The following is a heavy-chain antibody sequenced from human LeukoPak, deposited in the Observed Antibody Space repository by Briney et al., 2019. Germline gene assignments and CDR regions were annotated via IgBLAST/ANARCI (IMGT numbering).Heavy chain of an antibody. V-gene: IGHV3-9*01. CDR3: TKELYTTNHFDS. D-gene: IGHD2-2*02. Sequence: PGRSLRLSCEASGFTFDDHGMHWVRQGPGKGLEWVSGISWNGGSTGYADSVKGRFTISRDNTKISLYLQMNSLRPEDTAFYYCTKELYTTNHFDSWGQGTLVTVSS. CDR2: ISWNGGST. CDR1: GFTFDDHG. J-gene: IGHJ4*02.